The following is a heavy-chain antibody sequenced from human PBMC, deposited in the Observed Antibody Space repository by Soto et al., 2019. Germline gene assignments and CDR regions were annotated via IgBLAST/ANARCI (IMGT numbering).Heavy chain of an antibody. CDR1: GCTFIDYH. Sequence: GGSLRLSCAASGCTFIDYHMSWIRQAPGKGLEWVSYISSSGSTIYYADSVKGRFTISRDNAKNSLYLQMNSLRAEDTAVYYCARALEYSSSGDAFDIWGQGTMVTVSS. CDR3: ARALEYSSSGDAFDI. V-gene: IGHV3-11*01. D-gene: IGHD6-6*01. CDR2: ISSSGSTI. J-gene: IGHJ3*02.